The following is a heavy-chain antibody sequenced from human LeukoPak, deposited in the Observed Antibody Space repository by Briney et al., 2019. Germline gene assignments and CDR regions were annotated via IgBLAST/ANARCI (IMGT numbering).Heavy chain of an antibody. V-gene: IGHV3-23*01. Sequence: GGSLRLSCAASGFTFSSYAMSWVRQAPGKGLEWVSAISGSGGSTYYADSVKGWFTISRDNSKNTLYLQMNSLRAEDTAVYYCAKGGGYGSGSYYIPIYWGQGTLVTVSS. J-gene: IGHJ4*02. CDR3: AKGGGYGSGSYYIPIY. D-gene: IGHD3-10*01. CDR2: ISGSGGST. CDR1: GFTFSSYA.